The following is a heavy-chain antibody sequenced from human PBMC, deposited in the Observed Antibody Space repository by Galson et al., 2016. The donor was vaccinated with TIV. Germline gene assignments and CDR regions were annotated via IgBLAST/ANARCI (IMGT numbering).Heavy chain of an antibody. CDR2: VDWDDDK. CDR3: AHHDYNNFFAY. D-gene: IGHD4-11*01. V-gene: IGHV2-70*11. J-gene: IGHJ4*02. Sequence: PALVKPTQTLTLTCTLSGFSLSTAGMSVHWIRQPPGKALEWLARVDWDDDKYYSVSQRTRLTISKDTSKNQVVLKMTNIDPVDSATYYCAHHDYNNFFAYWGQGTLVTVSS. CDR1: GFSLSTAGMS.